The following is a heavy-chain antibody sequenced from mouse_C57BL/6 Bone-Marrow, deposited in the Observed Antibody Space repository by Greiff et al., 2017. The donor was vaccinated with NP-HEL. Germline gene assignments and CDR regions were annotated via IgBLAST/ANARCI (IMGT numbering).Heavy chain of an antibody. J-gene: IGHJ4*01. CDR2: ISDGGSYT. Sequence: EVQRVESGGGLVKPGGSLKLSCAASGFTFSSYAMSWVRQTPEKRLEWVATISDGGSYTYYPDNVKGRFTISRDNAKNNPYLQMSHLKSEDTAMYECEREEVYGNCEDYAMDYWGQGTSVTVSS. CDR3: EREEVYGNCEDYAMDY. CDR1: GFTFSSYA. D-gene: IGHD2-1*01. V-gene: IGHV5-4*01.